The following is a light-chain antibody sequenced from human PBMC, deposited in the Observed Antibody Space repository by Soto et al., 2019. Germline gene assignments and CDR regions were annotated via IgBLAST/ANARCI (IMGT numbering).Light chain of an antibody. CDR1: SSDVGGYNY. CDR3: SSYTRSSTLV. J-gene: IGLJ1*01. Sequence: QSVPTQPASVSGSPGQSITISCTGTSSDVGGYNYVSWYQQHPGKAPKLMIYEVSNRPSGVSNRFSGSKSGNTASLTISGLQAEDEADYYCSSYTRSSTLVFGTGTKLTVL. V-gene: IGLV2-14*01. CDR2: EVS.